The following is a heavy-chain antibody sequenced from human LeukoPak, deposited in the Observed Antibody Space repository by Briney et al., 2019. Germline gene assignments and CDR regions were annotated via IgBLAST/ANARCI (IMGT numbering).Heavy chain of an antibody. CDR1: GFTFSSYG. CDR2: ISFDGNNE. V-gene: IGHV3-30*03. D-gene: IGHD6-13*01. CDR3: ARGAGSSWSGLIDY. J-gene: IGHJ4*02. Sequence: GGSLRLSCAASGFTFSSYGMHWVRQAPGKGLEWVAVISFDGNNEYYADSVKGRFTISRYNSKNTLYLQMNTLRAEDTAVYYCARGAGSSWSGLIDYWGQGTLVTVSS.